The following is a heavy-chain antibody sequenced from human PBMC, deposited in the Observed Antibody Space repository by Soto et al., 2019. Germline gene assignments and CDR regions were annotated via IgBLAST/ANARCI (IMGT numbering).Heavy chain of an antibody. CDR1: GDSISNLNYF. D-gene: IGHD7-27*01. V-gene: IGHV4-30-4*01. CDR2: IYKSATT. J-gene: IGHJ5*01. CDR3: ARGRYCLTGRCFPNWFDS. Sequence: SETLSLTCSVSGDSISNLNYFWAWIRQPPGQALEYIGYIYKSATTYYNPSFESRVAISVDTSKSQFSLNVTSVTAADTAVYFCARGRYCLTGRCFPNWFDSWGQGALVTVS.